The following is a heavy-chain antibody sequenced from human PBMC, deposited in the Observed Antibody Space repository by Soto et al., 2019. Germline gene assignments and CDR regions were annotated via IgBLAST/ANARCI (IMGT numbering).Heavy chain of an antibody. J-gene: IGHJ5*02. D-gene: IGHD4-4*01. CDR2: ISSSSSTI. Sequence: GGSLRLSCAASGFTFSSYSMNWVRQAPGKGLEWVSYISSSSSTIYYADSVKGRFTVSRDNSKNSLYLQMNSLRAEDTAVYYYAKGPYRGVDNWFDPWGQGTLVTVSS. V-gene: IGHV3-48*01. CDR1: GFTFSSYS. CDR3: AKGPYRGVDNWFDP.